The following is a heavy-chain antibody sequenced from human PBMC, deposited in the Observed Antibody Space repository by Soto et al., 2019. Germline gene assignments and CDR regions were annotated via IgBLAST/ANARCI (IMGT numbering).Heavy chain of an antibody. J-gene: IGHJ4*02. CDR3: ATEGKYKYAHDY. CDR1: GFTFSTYV. Sequence: QVQLVESGGGVVQPGRSLRLSCAASGFTFSTYVMHWVRQAPGKGLEWVAVLWYDGTNENYAGSVKGRFTISRDNSKNTLYLQMNGLRVEDTAVYDCATEGKYKYAHDYWGEGTLVTVSS. V-gene: IGHV3-33*01. CDR2: LWYDGTNE. D-gene: IGHD2-2*01.